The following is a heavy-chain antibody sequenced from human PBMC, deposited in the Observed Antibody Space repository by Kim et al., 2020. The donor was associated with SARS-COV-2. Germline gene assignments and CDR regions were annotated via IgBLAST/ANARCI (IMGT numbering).Heavy chain of an antibody. Sequence: SYTAYSPSFQGHVTISADKSISTAYLQWSSLNASDTAMYYCARGAGDLDYWGQGTLVTVSS. D-gene: IGHD7-27*01. CDR3: ARGAGDLDY. CDR2: SYT. J-gene: IGHJ4*02. V-gene: IGHV5-10-1*01.